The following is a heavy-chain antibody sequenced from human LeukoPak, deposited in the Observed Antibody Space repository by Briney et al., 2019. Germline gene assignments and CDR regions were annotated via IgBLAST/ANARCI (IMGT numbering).Heavy chain of an antibody. CDR2: IYYSGST. D-gene: IGHD2-15*01. V-gene: IGHV4-59*01. Sequence: SETLSLTCTVSGGSISSYYWSWIRQPPGKGLEWIGYIYYSGSTNYNPSLKSRVTISVDTSKNQFSLKLSSVTAADTAVYYCARDYCSGGSCYLGNWFDPWGQGTLVTVSS. J-gene: IGHJ5*02. CDR3: ARDYCSGGSCYLGNWFDP. CDR1: GGSISSYY.